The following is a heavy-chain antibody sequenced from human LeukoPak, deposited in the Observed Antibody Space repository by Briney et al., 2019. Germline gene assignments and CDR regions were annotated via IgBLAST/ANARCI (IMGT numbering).Heavy chain of an antibody. CDR2: ISGSGGGT. J-gene: IGHJ4*02. CDR3: ARDGEMATNPYYFDY. CDR1: GFTFSNYA. D-gene: IGHD5-24*01. Sequence: GGSLRLSCAASGFTFSNYAMSWVRQAPGKGLEWVSDISGSGGGTYYADSVKGRFTISRDNAKNSLYLQMNSLRDEDTAVYYCARDGEMATNPYYFDYWGQGTLVTVSS. V-gene: IGHV3-23*01.